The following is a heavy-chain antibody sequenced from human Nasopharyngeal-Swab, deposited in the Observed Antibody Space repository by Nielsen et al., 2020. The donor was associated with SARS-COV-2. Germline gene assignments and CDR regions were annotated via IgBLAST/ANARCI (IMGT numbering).Heavy chain of an antibody. D-gene: IGHD3-10*01. J-gene: IGHJ4*02. CDR2: ISSSGSHK. Sequence: GRQMPGKGLEWVSFISSSGSHKYYADSMKGRFTISRDNAKSSLYLQLSSLRAEDTAVYYCARVEEYYYGSGSLSDNWGQGTLVTVSS. CDR3: ARVEEYYYGSGSLSDN. V-gene: IGHV3-21*01.